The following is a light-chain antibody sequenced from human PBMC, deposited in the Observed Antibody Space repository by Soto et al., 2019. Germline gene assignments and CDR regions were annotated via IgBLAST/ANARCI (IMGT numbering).Light chain of an antibody. CDR3: SSYTSSSTLGV. CDR1: SSDVGAYNS. V-gene: IGLV2-14*01. CDR2: DVS. J-gene: IGLJ1*01. Sequence: QSVLTQPASVSGSPGKSITLSCTGTSSDVGAYNSVSWYQQLPGKAPKLVIYDVSHRPSGVSNRFSGSKSGNTASLTISGLQAEDEADYYCSSYTSSSTLGVFGTGTKVTVL.